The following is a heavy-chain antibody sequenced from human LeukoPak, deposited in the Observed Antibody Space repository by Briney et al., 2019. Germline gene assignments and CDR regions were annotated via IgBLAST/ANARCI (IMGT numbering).Heavy chain of an antibody. Sequence: GSLRLSCAASGFTFSSYAMHWVRQAPGKGLEWVAVISYDGSNEYYADSVKGRFTISRDNSKNTLYLQMNSLRAEDTAVYYCARAFSGSGSYLSWFGYWGQGTLVTVSS. D-gene: IGHD3-10*01. CDR2: ISYDGSNE. J-gene: IGHJ4*02. CDR1: GFTFSSYA. CDR3: ARAFSGSGSYLSWFGY. V-gene: IGHV3-30-3*01.